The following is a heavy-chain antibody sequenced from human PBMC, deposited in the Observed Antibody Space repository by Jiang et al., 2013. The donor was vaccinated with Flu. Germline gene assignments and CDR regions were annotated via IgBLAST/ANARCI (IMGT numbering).Heavy chain of an antibody. CDR3: ARQTYDFWSGYYNPTVDYWYFDL. V-gene: IGHV5-10-1*01. Sequence: GAEVKKPGESLRISCKGSGYSFTSYWISWVRQMPGKGLEWMGRIDPSDSYTNYSPSFQGHVTISADKSISTAYLQWSSLKASDTAMYYCARQTYDFWSGYYNPTVDYWYFDLWGRGTLVTVSS. CDR2: IDPSDSYT. D-gene: IGHD3-3*01. J-gene: IGHJ2*01. CDR1: GYSFTSYW.